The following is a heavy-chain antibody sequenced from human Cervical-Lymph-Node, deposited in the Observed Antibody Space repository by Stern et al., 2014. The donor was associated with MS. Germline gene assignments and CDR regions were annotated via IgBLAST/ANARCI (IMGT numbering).Heavy chain of an antibody. V-gene: IGHV1-18*04. CDR1: GYTFTKYG. CDR2: ISGHDGKT. D-gene: IGHD3-22*01. J-gene: IGHJ4*02. CDR3: ARSTDDGSGYYPTPFDY. Sequence: VQLEESGAEVKKPGASVKVSCKASGYTFTKYGISWVRQAPGQGLEWMGWISGHDGKTNYAQNVQGRVTITTDTSTNTGYMELRSLRSDDTAVYYCARSTDDGSGYYPTPFDYWGQGTLVSVSS.